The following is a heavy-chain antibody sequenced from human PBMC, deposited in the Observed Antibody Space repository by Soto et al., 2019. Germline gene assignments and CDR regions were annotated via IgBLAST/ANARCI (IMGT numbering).Heavy chain of an antibody. J-gene: IGHJ4*02. D-gene: IGHD6-13*01. CDR3: AREGSSWPNTPFDY. CDR1: GGSISRGGYY. Sequence: PSETLSLTCTVSGGSISRGGYYWSWIRQHPGKGLEWIGYIYYSGSTYYNPSLKSRVTISVDTSKNQFSLKLSSVTAADTAVYYCAREGSSWPNTPFDYWGQGTLVTVSS. CDR2: IYYSGST. V-gene: IGHV4-31*03.